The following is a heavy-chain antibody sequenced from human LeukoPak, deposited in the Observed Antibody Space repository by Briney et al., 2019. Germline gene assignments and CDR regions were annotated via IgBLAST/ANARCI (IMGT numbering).Heavy chain of an antibody. D-gene: IGHD5-24*01. V-gene: IGHV4-31*03. CDR2: IYYSGST. CDR1: GGSISSGGYY. CDR3: ARGDGYNYSDY. Sequence: SETLSLTCTVSGGSISSGGYYWSWIRQHPGKGLEWIGYIYYSGSTYHNPSLKSRVTISVDTSKNQFSLKLSSVTAADTAVYYCARGDGYNYSDYWGQGTLVTVSS. J-gene: IGHJ4*02.